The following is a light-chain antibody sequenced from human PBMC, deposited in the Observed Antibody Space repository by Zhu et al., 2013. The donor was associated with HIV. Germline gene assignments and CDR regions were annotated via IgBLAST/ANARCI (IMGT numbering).Light chain of an antibody. CDR2: GAS. J-gene: IGKJ4*01. CDR3: QQRDSWPPT. V-gene: IGKV3D-20*02. CDR1: QSVSSRS. Sequence: EIVLTQSPGTLSLSLGERAALSCRASQSVSSRSLAWYQQRPGQAPRLLIYGASTRATGIPDRFSGSGSGTDFTLTISRVEPEDFAVYYCQQRDSWPPTFGGGTQVEIK.